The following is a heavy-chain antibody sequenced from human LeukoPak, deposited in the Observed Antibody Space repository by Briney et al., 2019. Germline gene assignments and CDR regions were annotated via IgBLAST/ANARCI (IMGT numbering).Heavy chain of an antibody. Sequence: SETLSLTCTVSGGSISSYYWSWIRQPAGKGLEWIGRIYTSGSTNYNPSLKSRVTMLVDTSKNQFSLKLSSVTAADTAVYYCARASSAYCGGDCYELWFDPWGQGTLVTVSS. J-gene: IGHJ5*02. CDR1: GGSISSYY. CDR3: ARASSAYCGGDCYELWFDP. V-gene: IGHV4-4*07. CDR2: IYTSGST. D-gene: IGHD2-21*02.